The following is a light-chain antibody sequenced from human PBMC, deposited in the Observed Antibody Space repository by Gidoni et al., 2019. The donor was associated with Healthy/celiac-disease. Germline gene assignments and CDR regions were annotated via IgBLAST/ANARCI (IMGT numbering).Light chain of an antibody. CDR3: QHRRNWPIT. J-gene: IGKJ5*01. Sequence: EIVLTQSPATLSLSPGERATLSCRASQSVSSYLGWYQQKPGQAPRLLIYGAFNRATGIPTRFSGSGSGTDFTLTISSLEPEDFAVYYCQHRRNWPITFGQGTRLEIK. CDR1: QSVSSY. CDR2: GAF. V-gene: IGKV3-11*01.